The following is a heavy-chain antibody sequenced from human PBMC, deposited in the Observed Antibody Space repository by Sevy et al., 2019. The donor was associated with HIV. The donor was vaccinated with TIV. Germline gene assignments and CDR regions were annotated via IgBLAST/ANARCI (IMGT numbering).Heavy chain of an antibody. CDR1: GFTFSSYG. Sequence: GGSLRLSCAASGFTFSSYGMHWVRQAPGKGLEWVAVIPYDGSNKYYPDSVKGRFTITRDNSKNTLYLQMNSLSSEDTAVYYCAKELGVGTAMVHHYYYGMDVWGQGTTVTVSS. CDR2: IPYDGSNK. J-gene: IGHJ6*02. CDR3: AKELGVGTAMVHHYYYGMDV. V-gene: IGHV3-30*18. D-gene: IGHD5-18*01.